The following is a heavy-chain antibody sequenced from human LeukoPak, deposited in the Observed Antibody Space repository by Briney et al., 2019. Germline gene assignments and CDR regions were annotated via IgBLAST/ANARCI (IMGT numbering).Heavy chain of an antibody. CDR2: SYTSGST. V-gene: IGHV4-61*02. D-gene: IGHD3-22*01. Sequence: PSQTLSLTCTVSGGSISSGSYYWGWIRQPAGQGLEWTGRSYTSGSTNYNPYHKIRVPISVDTSKNQFSLKLSSVTAADTAVYYCARVNYYDSSGYYLDGYYYYYMDVWGKGTTVTVSS. CDR3: ARVNYYDSSGYYLDGYYYYYMDV. J-gene: IGHJ6*03. CDR1: GGSISSGSYY.